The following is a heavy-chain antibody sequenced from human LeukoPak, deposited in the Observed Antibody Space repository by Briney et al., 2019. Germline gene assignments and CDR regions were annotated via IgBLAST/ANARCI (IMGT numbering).Heavy chain of an antibody. V-gene: IGHV3-11*06. Sequence: GGSLRLSCAASGFTFSDYYMSWIRQAPGKGLEWVSYINSSSSYTNYADSVKGRFTISRDNAKNSLYLQMNSLRAEDTAVYYCARAAGDYYGSGSYFFDYWGQGTLVTVSS. CDR1: GFTFSDYY. J-gene: IGHJ4*02. CDR2: INSSSSYT. CDR3: ARAAGDYYGSGSYFFDY. D-gene: IGHD3-10*01.